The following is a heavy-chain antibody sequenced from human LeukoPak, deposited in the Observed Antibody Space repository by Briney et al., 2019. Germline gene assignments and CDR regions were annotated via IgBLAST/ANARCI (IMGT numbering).Heavy chain of an antibody. CDR1: GYTFTDYY. CDR3: ARDLAMYSPDLDY. CDR2: INPKTGVT. V-gene: IGHV1-2*02. Sequence: ASVRVSCKASGYTFTDYYLHWVRQAPGHGLEWMGWINPKTGVTKYAQNFQGRVTMTRDTSISTAYMEVSRLRSDDTAVFYCARDLAMYSPDLDYWGQGALVTVSS. D-gene: IGHD1-26*01. J-gene: IGHJ4*02.